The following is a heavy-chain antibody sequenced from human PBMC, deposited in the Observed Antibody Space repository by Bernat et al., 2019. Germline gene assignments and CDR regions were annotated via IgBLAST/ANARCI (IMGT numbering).Heavy chain of an antibody. CDR3: ARSPATGTVDC. CDR1: GFTFNNYW. CDR2: INQDGSDK. V-gene: IGHV3-7*03. Sequence: VQLVESGGGVVQPGRSLRLSCAASGFTFNNYWMSWVRQAPGKGLEWVANINQDGSDKYYVDSVRGRFTISRDNAKNSLFLQMNSLRAEDTAVYYCARSPATGTVDCWGQGTLVTVSS. J-gene: IGHJ4*02. D-gene: IGHD1-1*01.